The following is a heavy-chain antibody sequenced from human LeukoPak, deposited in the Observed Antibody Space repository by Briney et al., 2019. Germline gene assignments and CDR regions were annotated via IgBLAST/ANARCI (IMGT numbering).Heavy chain of an antibody. CDR1: GFTFSNYT. V-gene: IGHV3-30*04. Sequence: QSGGSLRLSCAASGFTFSNYTMHWVRQAPGKGLEWATVISYDGNDEYYADSVKGRLTISRDKSRSTLYLQMNSLRAEDTGVYYCARGGDYNFWSGYSYGMDVWGQGTTVSVSS. J-gene: IGHJ6*02. D-gene: IGHD3-3*01. CDR2: ISYDGNDE. CDR3: ARGGDYNFWSGYSYGMDV.